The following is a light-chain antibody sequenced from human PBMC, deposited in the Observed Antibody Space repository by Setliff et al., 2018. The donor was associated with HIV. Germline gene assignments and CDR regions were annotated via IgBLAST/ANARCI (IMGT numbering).Light chain of an antibody. CDR1: SSDVGGYNY. V-gene: IGLV2-8*01. CDR2: EVT. J-gene: IGLJ3*02. CDR3: SSYADSNNWV. Sequence: QSALTQPPSASGSPGQSVTISCTGTSSDVGGYNYVSWYQQHPGKAPKLMIYEVTKRPSGVPDRFSGSKSGNTASLTVSGLQAEDEADYYCSSYADSNNWVFAGGTKVTVL.